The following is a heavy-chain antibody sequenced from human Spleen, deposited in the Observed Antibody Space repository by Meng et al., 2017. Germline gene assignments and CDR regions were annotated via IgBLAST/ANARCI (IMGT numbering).Heavy chain of an antibody. D-gene: IGHD1-26*01. CDR1: GFTFSSCP. CDR2: ISYDGSHK. V-gene: IGHV3-30*04. J-gene: IGHJ4*02. CDR3: ARGISGSYWGFDY. Sequence: GESLKISCAASGFTFSSCPMHWVRQAPGKGLEWVAVISYDGSHKYYADSVKGRFTVSRDNSRSTLYLQMISLRAEDTAVYYCARGISGSYWGFDYWGQGTLVTVSS.